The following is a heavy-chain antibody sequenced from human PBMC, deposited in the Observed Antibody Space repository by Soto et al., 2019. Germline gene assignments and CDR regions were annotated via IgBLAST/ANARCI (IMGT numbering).Heavy chain of an antibody. J-gene: IGHJ5*02. V-gene: IGHV1-8*01. Sequence: QEQLVQSGAEVKKPGASVKVSCKTSGYTFTDYDINWVRHATGQGIAWLGWMNPNSGETGYAQKFQGRVTMTRSASLSTAYLELSSLRSEDTAVYYCARVAVAARPRWYNWFDPWGQGTLVTVSS. D-gene: IGHD2-15*01. CDR3: ARVAVAARPRWYNWFDP. CDR2: MNPNSGET. CDR1: GYTFTDYD.